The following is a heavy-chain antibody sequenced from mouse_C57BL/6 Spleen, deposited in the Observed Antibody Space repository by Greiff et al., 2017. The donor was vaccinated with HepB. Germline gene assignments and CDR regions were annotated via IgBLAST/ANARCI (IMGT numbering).Heavy chain of an antibody. CDR3: AREAAQATAWFAY. D-gene: IGHD3-2*02. Sequence: QVQLQQPGTELVKPGASVKLSCKASGYTFTSYWMHWVKQRPGQGLEWIGNINPSNGGTNYNEKFKSKATLTVDKSSSTAYMQLSSLTSEDSAVYYWAREAAQATAWFAYWGQGTLVTVSA. CDR2: INPSNGGT. CDR1: GYTFTSYW. J-gene: IGHJ3*01. V-gene: IGHV1-53*01.